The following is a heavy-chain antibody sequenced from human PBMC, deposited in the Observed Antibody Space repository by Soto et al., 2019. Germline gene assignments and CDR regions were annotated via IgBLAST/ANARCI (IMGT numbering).Heavy chain of an antibody. Sequence: SQTLSLTCVISGDSVSSNTAAWNWIRSSPSRGLEWLGRTYYRSNWRHDYAVSVKSRITVNPDTSKNHFSLQLNSVTPDDTAVYSCARGAAGRGFDLWGQGTLVTVSS. CDR2: TYYRSNWRH. V-gene: IGHV6-1*01. CDR1: GDSVSSNTAA. CDR3: ARGAAGRGFDL. J-gene: IGHJ4*02. D-gene: IGHD6-19*01.